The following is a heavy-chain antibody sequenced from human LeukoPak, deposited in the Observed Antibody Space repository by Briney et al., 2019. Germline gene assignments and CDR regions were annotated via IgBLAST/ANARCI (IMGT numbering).Heavy chain of an antibody. V-gene: IGHV3-7*03. CDR1: GFTFSSYW. Sequence: GGSLRLSCAASGFTFSSYWMTWVRQAPGKGRECVASLNEDGSKRSYVGSVKGRFTISRDDAQKSVYLQMNSLTAEDTAVYYCARAVTSMDGNWGQGKLVTVSS. CDR3: ARAVTSMDGN. J-gene: IGHJ4*02. CDR2: LNEDGSKR. D-gene: IGHD5-18*01.